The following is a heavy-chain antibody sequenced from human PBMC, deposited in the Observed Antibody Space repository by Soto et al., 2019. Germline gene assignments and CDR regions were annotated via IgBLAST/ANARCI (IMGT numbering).Heavy chain of an antibody. D-gene: IGHD3-9*01. CDR1: GYSFTSYW. J-gene: IGHJ3*02. CDR2: IYPGDSDT. V-gene: IGHV5-51*01. Sequence: GESLKISCKGSGYSFTSYWIGWGRQMPGKGLGWVGIIYPGDSDTRYSPSFQGQVTISADKSISTAYLQWSRLKASDTDMYYCARALGVDSDILSAHSEAFDSWGQGTMVTVSS. CDR3: ARALGVDSDILSAHSEAFDS.